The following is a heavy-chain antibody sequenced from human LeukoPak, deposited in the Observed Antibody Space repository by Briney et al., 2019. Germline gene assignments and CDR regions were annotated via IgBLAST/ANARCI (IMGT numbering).Heavy chain of an antibody. CDR2: ISNDGNNK. J-gene: IGHJ6*03. D-gene: IGHD5-18*01. CDR1: GFPFSSYG. CDR3: ARARSRIQLWSDDYHYYMDV. Sequence: GMSLRLSCAASGFPFSSYGMHWVRQAPGKGLEWVAAISNDGNNKFYADSVKGRFTISRDNPKNTMNLQMNSLRAEDTAVYYCARARSRIQLWSDDYHYYMDVWGKGTTVTVSS. V-gene: IGHV3-30*03.